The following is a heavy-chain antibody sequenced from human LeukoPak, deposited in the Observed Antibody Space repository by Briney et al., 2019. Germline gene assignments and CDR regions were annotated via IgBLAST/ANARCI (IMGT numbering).Heavy chain of an antibody. CDR2: ISGSGGST. Sequence: PGGSLRLSCAASGFTFSSYAMSWVRQAPGKGLEWVSAISGSGGSTYYADSVKGRFTISRDESKNTLYLQMHSLRGEDTAVYYCATDRGYCSTATCYTRGNYFDYWGQGTLVTVSS. J-gene: IGHJ4*02. CDR1: GFTFSSYA. CDR3: ATDRGYCSTATCYTRGNYFDY. D-gene: IGHD2-2*02. V-gene: IGHV3-23*01.